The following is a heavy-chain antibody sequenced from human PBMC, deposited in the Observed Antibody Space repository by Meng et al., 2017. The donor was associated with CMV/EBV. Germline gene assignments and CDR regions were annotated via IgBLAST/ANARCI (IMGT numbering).Heavy chain of an antibody. CDR2: IIPIFGTA. D-gene: IGHD2-2*01. J-gene: IGHJ6*02. Sequence: VSCKASGGTFSSYAISWVRQAPGQGLEWMGGIIPIFGTANYAQKFQGRVTITTDESTSTAYMELSSLRSEDTAVYYCARDAGYCSSTSCEHYYGMDVWGQGTTVTVSS. CDR3: ARDAGYCSSTSCEHYYGMDV. CDR1: GGTFSSYA. V-gene: IGHV1-69*05.